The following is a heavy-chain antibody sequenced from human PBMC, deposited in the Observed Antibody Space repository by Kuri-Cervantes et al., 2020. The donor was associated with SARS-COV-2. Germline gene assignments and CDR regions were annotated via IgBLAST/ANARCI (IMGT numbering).Heavy chain of an antibody. CDR3: AREYYDILTGHQLFDY. D-gene: IGHD3-9*01. V-gene: IGHV4-4*07. J-gene: IGHJ4*02. CDR2: IYTSGST. Sequence: SETLSLTCTVSGGSISSYYWSWIRQPAGKGLEWIGRIYTSGSTNYNPSLKSRVTMPVDTSKNQSSLKLSSVTAADTAVYYCAREYYDILTGHQLFDYWGQGTLVTVSS. CDR1: GGSISSYY.